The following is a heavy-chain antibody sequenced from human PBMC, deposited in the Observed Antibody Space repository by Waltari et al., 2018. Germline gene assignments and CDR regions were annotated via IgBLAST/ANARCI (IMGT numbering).Heavy chain of an antibody. V-gene: IGHV1-58*02. Sequence: QMQLVQSGPEVKKPGTSVKVSCKASGFTFTSSAMQWVRQARGQRLEWIGWIVVGSGNTNYAQKFQERVTITRDMSTSTAYMELSSLRSEDTAVYYCAAGPPYYDFWSGYYTGFDFDYWGQGTLVTVSS. J-gene: IGHJ4*02. D-gene: IGHD3-3*01. CDR2: IVVGSGNT. CDR3: AAGPPYYDFWSGYYTGFDFDY. CDR1: GFTFTSSA.